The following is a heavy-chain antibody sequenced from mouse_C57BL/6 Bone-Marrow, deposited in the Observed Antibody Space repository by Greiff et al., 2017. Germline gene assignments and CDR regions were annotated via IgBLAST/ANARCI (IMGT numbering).Heavy chain of an antibody. CDR1: GYIFTSYW. Sequence: VQRVESGAELVRPGASVKLSCKTSGYIFTSYWIHWVKQRSGQGLEWIGRIYPGTGSTYYNEKFKDKATLTADKSSSTAYIPLSSLKSEDSAVYFCASSETGTGGMDYWGQGTSVTVSS. CDR3: ASSETGTGGMDY. V-gene: IGHV1S132*01. D-gene: IGHD4-1*01. CDR2: IYPGTGST. J-gene: IGHJ4*01.